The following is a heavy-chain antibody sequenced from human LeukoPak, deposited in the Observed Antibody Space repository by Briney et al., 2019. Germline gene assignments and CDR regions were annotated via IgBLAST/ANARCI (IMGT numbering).Heavy chain of an antibody. CDR3: ARDPLRNYYDSSGYHDY. V-gene: IGHV3-21*01. D-gene: IGHD3-22*01. Sequence: GGSLRLSCAAYGFTFSSYSMNWVRQAPGKGLEWVSSISSSSSYIYYADSVKGRFTISRDNAKNSLYLQMNSLRAEDTAVYYCARDPLRNYYDSSGYHDYWGQGTLVTVSS. CDR2: ISSSSSYI. J-gene: IGHJ4*02. CDR1: GFTFSSYS.